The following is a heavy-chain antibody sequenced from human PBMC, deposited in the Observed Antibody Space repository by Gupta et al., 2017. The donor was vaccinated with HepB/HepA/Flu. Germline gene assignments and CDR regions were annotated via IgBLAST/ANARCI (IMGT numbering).Heavy chain of an antibody. CDR2: IYYSGST. Sequence: QVQLQESGPGLVKPSETLSLTCTVSGGSISSYYWSWIRQPPGKGLEWIGYIYYSGSTNYNPSLKGRVTISVDTSKNKVSMKLSSVTAAATAVYYCARPAGGDTAMGWFDPGGQGTLVTVFS. CDR1: GGSISSYY. D-gene: IGHD5-18*01. V-gene: IGHV4-59*08. CDR3: ARPAGGDTAMGWFDP. J-gene: IGHJ5*02.